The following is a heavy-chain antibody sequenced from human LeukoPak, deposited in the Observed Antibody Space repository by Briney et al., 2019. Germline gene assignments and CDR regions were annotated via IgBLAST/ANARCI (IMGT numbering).Heavy chain of an antibody. V-gene: IGHV4-30-2*01. J-gene: IGHJ4*02. CDR3: ARGGSGYDYGTFDY. CDR2: IYHSGST. D-gene: IGHD5-12*01. CDR1: GGSISSGGYS. Sequence: PSQTLSLTCAVSGGSISSGGYSWSWIRQPPGKGLEWIGYIYHSGSTYYNPSLKSRVTISVDRSKNLFSLKLSSVTAADTAVYYCARGGSGYDYGTFDYWGQGTLVTVSS.